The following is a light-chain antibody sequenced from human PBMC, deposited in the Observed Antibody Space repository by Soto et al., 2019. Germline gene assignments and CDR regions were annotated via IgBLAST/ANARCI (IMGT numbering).Light chain of an antibody. CDR1: SSDVGGYNY. J-gene: IGLJ1*01. V-gene: IGLV2-14*01. Sequence: QSVLTQPASVSGSPGQSITISCTGTSSDVGGYNYVSWYQQHPGKAPKLMIYDVSNRPSGVSNRFSGSKSGNTASLTISGLQAEDEADYYCSLYTSSSPYVFGTGTKLTVL. CDR2: DVS. CDR3: SLYTSSSPYV.